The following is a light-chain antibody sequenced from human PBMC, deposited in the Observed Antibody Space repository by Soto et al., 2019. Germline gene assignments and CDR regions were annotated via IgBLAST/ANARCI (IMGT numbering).Light chain of an antibody. V-gene: IGKV3-20*01. CDR3: QQYSTLAHC. Sequence: ESVLTQSPGNLSLSPVERATISCRATQSVTNNYIACYQQKPGQSPRLLIYCVSNRATDIPDGFSGSGSGTDFTLTMSRLQPEDFVVYSCQQYSTLAHCFGQGTKLEVK. CDR2: CVS. CDR1: QSVTNNY. J-gene: IGKJ2*03.